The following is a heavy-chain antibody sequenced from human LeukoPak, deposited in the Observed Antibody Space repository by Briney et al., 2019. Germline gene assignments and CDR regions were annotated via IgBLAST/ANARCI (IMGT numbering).Heavy chain of an antibody. V-gene: IGHV3-7*01. D-gene: IGHD2/OR15-2a*01. J-gene: IGHJ5*02. Sequence: PGGSLRLSCAASGVMFSTYWMTWVRQAPGRGLEWVAKIKEDGTDKYSADSVKGRFTISRDNAKNSLYLQMNSLRAEDTAVYYCAKEISQYWPFDPWGQGTLVTVSS. CDR2: IKEDGTDK. CDR3: AKEISQYWPFDP. CDR1: GVMFSTYW.